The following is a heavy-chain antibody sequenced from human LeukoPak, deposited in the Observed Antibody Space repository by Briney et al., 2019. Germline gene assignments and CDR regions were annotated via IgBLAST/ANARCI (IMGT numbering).Heavy chain of an antibody. V-gene: IGHV4-34*01. CDR3: AREVYYGSGTHAWFDP. CDR1: GGSFSGYY. J-gene: IGHJ5*02. CDR2: INHSGST. D-gene: IGHD3-10*01. Sequence: SETLSLTCAVYGGSFSGYYWSWVRQPPGKGLEWIGEINHSGSTNYNPSLKSRVTISVDTSKNQFSLKLSSVTAADTAVYYCAREVYYGSGTHAWFDPWGQGTLVTVSS.